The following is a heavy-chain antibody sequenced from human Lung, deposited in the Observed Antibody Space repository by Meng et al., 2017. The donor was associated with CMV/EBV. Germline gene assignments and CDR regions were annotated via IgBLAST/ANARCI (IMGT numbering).Heavy chain of an antibody. D-gene: IGHD5-18*01. CDR3: ARDPAVSQVWSWPRATHHYGMDV. Sequence: GESLKISCAASGFTFSSCTMNWVGQAPGKGLEWVSSISSSSGYIYYADSVKGRFTISRDNAKNSLYLQMNSLRAEDTAVYYCARDPAVSQVWSWPRATHHYGMDVWGQRTTVTFSS. CDR1: GFTFSSCT. V-gene: IGHV3-21*06. J-gene: IGHJ6*02. CDR2: ISSSSGYI.